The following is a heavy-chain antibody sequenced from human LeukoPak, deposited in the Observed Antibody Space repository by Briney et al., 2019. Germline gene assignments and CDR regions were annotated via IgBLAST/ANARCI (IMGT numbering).Heavy chain of an antibody. Sequence: PGGSLRLSCAASGFTFSSYAMSWVRQAPGKWLEWASAISGSGGSTYYADSVKGRFTISRDNSKNTLYLQMNSLRAEDTAVYYCAKVEMAYFDYWGQGTLVTVSS. CDR2: ISGSGGST. V-gene: IGHV3-23*01. D-gene: IGHD5-24*01. J-gene: IGHJ4*02. CDR1: GFTFSSYA. CDR3: AKVEMAYFDY.